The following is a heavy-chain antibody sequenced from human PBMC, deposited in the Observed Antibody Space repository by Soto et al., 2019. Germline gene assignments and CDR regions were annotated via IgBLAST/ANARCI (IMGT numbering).Heavy chain of an antibody. V-gene: IGHV1-69*12. D-gene: IGHD2-15*01. CDR1: GGTFSSYA. CDR2: IIPIFGTA. J-gene: IGHJ6*02. Sequence: QVQLVQSGAEVKKPGSSVKVSCKASGGTFSSYAISWVRQAPGQGLEWMGGIIPIFGTANYAQKFQGRVTITADESTSTAYMELSSLRSEDTAVYYCARGKGGTSWDYYYYGMDVWGQGTTVTVSS. CDR3: ARGKGGTSWDYYYYGMDV.